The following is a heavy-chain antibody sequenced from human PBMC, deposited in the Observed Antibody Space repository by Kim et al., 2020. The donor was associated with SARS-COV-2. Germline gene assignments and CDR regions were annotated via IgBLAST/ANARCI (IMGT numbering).Heavy chain of an antibody. CDR2: ISAHNGYT. D-gene: IGHD3-10*01. J-gene: IGHJ4*02. CDR3: ARVLWFGDLSPYLDY. CDR1: GYTFTSYG. V-gene: IGHV1-18*01. Sequence: ASVKVSCKASGYTFTSYGISWVRQAPGQGLEWMGWISAHNGYTNYAQRLQGRVTMTADPSTSTAYMALRSLRSDDTAVYYCARVLWFGDLSPYLDYWGQGTLVTVSS.